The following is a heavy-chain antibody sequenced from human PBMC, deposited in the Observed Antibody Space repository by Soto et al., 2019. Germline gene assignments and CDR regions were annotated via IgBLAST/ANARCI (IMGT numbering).Heavy chain of an antibody. Sequence: SETLSLTCAVYGGSFSGYYWSWIRQPPGKGLEWIGEINHSGSTNYNPSLKSRVTISVDTSKNQFSLKLRSVTAADTAVYYCARGAPRYCSSTSCSGYGMDVWGQGTTVTVSS. V-gene: IGHV4-34*01. D-gene: IGHD2-2*01. CDR1: GGSFSGYY. CDR3: ARGAPRYCSSTSCSGYGMDV. CDR2: INHSGST. J-gene: IGHJ6*02.